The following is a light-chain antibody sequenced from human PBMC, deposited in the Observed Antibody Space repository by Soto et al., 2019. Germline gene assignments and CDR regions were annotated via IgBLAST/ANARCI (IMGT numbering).Light chain of an antibody. CDR3: QSYDSSLSDWV. CDR2: GNT. V-gene: IGLV1-40*01. CDR1: SSNIWSGYD. Sequence: QSVLTQPPSVSGAPGQRVTISCTGSSSNIWSGYDVHWYQQLPGTAPKLLIYGNTNRPSGVPDRFSSSKSGTSASLAITGLQAEDEADYYCQSYDSSLSDWVFGGGTKLTVL. J-gene: IGLJ3*02.